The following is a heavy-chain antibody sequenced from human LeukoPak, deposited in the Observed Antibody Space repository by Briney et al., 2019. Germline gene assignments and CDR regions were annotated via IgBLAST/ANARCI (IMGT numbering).Heavy chain of an antibody. Sequence: GGSLRLSCAASGFTFSSYAMSWVRQAPGKGLEWVSAISSSSSYIYYADSVKGRFTISRDNAKNSLYLQMNSLRAEDTAVYYCARDGQPSPYYYDSSGYYPGYWGQGTLVTVSS. D-gene: IGHD3-22*01. J-gene: IGHJ4*02. V-gene: IGHV3-21*01. CDR1: GFTFSSYA. CDR3: ARDGQPSPYYYDSSGYYPGY. CDR2: ISSSSSYI.